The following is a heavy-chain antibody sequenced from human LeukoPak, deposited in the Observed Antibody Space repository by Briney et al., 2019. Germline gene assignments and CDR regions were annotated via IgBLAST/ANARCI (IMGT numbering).Heavy chain of an antibody. CDR1: GGSISSGGYY. CDR3: ARSGLGISLDY. CDR2: IYYSGST. J-gene: IGHJ4*02. V-gene: IGHV4-31*03. Sequence: PSETLSLTCTVSGGSISSGGYYWSWIRQHPGKGLEWIGYIYYSGSTYYNPSLKSRVTISVDTSKNQFSLKLSSVTAADTAVYYCARSGLGISLDYWGQGTLVTVSS. D-gene: IGHD3-16*01.